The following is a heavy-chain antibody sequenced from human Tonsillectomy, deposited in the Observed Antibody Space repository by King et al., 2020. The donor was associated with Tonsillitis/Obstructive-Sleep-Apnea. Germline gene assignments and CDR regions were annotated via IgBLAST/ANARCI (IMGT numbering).Heavy chain of an antibody. CDR2: IYPGDSDI. Sequence: VQLVESGAEVKKPGESLKISCKGSGNRFTTYWIAWVRQMPGKGLEWMGIIYPGDSDIRYSPSFQGQVTISADKSISTAYLHWSSLKASDTAMYYCARHVGDSSGYYSALDYWGQGTLVTVSS. CDR1: GNRFTTYW. J-gene: IGHJ4*02. CDR3: ARHVGDSSGYYSALDY. D-gene: IGHD3-22*01. V-gene: IGHV5-51*01.